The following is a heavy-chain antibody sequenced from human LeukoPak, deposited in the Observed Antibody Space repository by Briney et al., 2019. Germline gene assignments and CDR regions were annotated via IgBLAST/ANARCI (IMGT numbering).Heavy chain of an antibody. J-gene: IGHJ6*02. CDR2: ISYDGSNK. V-gene: IGHV3-30*18. Sequence: GGSLRLSCAASGFTFSSYGMHWVRQAPGKGLEWVAVISYDGSNKYYADSVKGRFTISRDNSKNTLYLQMNSLRAEDTAVYYCAKQYSGYDYYYYYGMDVWGQGTRSPSP. CDR3: AKQYSGYDYYYYYGMDV. D-gene: IGHD5-12*01. CDR1: GFTFSSYG.